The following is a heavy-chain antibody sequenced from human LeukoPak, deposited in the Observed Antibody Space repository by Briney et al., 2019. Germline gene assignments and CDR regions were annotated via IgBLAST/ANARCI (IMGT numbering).Heavy chain of an antibody. D-gene: IGHD3-10*01. CDR2: IWYDGSNK. CDR1: GFTFSSYG. CDR3: ARDNGSGTPHPWFDP. J-gene: IGHJ5*02. Sequence: GGSLRLSCAASGFTFSSYGMRWVRQAPGKGLEWVAVIWYDGSNKYYGDSVKGRFTISRDNSKNTLYLDMNSLRAEDTAVYYCARDNGSGTPHPWFDPWGQGILVSVSS. V-gene: IGHV3-33*01.